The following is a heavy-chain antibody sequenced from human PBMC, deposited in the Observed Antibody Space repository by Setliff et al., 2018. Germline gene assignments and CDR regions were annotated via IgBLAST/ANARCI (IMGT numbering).Heavy chain of an antibody. V-gene: IGHV4-39*07. J-gene: IGHJ4*02. CDR1: GGSINSGVYY. CDR2: IYHGGDT. Sequence: SETLSLTCTVSGGSINSGVYYWGWIRQPPGKGLEWIGRIYHGGDTYYNASLKSRLTISVDTSKNQFSLKLTSVTAADTAVYYCARAPRYFDSTGSYFDFWGQGTLVTVSS. D-gene: IGHD3-22*01. CDR3: ARAPRYFDSTGSYFDF.